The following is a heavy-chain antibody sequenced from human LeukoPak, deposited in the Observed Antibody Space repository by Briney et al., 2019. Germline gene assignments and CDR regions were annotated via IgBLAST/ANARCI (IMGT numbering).Heavy chain of an antibody. CDR1: GYTFTSYD. V-gene: IGHV1-8*01. CDR2: MNPNSGNT. D-gene: IGHD1-1*01. CDR3: ARAKSWNRYYFDY. J-gene: IGHJ4*02. Sequence: ASVKVSCKASGYTFTSYDINWVRQATGQGLEWMGWMNPNSGNTGYAQKFQGRVTMTRNTSISTAYMELCSLRSEDTAVYYCARAKSWNRYYFDYWGQGTLVTASS.